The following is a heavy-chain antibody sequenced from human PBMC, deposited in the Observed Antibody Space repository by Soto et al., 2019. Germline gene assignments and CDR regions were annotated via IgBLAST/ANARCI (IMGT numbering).Heavy chain of an antibody. Sequence: ASVKVSCKVSGYTLTELSMHWVRQAPGKGLEWMGGFDPEDGETIYAQKFKGRVTMTEDTSTDTAYMELSSLRSEDTAVYYCATLAMVHGGSFDNWGQGTLLSVSS. V-gene: IGHV1-24*01. CDR3: ATLAMVHGGSFDN. CDR1: GYTLTELS. D-gene: IGHD5-18*01. CDR2: FDPEDGET. J-gene: IGHJ4*02.